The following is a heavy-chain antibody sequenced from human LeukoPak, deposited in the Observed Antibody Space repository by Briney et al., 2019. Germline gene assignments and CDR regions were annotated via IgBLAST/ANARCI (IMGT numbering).Heavy chain of an antibody. Sequence: SVKVSCKASGGTFSSYAISWVRQAPGQGLEWMGGIIPIFGTANYAQKFQGRVTITADESTSTAYMELSSLRSEDTAVYYCARVRNFDWFFDYWGQGTLVTVSS. CDR2: IIPIFGTA. CDR3: ARVRNFDWFFDY. J-gene: IGHJ4*02. V-gene: IGHV1-69*13. D-gene: IGHD3-9*01. CDR1: GGTFSSYA.